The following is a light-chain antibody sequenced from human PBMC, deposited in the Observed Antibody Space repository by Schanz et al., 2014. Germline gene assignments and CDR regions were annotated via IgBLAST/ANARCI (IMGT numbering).Light chain of an antibody. J-gene: IGKJ1*01. CDR2: GAS. CDR1: QSVSSGY. CDR3: QHYHSSSWT. V-gene: IGKV3-20*01. Sequence: EIVMTQSPGTLSLSPGERATLSCRASQSVSSGYLAWYQQKPGQAPRLLIYGASRRAAGIPDRFSGSGSGTDFSLTISRLEPEDFAVYYCQHYHSSSWTFGQGTRVEVK.